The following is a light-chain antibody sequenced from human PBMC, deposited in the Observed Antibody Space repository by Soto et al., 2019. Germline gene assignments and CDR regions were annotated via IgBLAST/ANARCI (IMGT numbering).Light chain of an antibody. CDR1: SGSIATNY. CDR3: QTYDVDNVI. J-gene: IGLJ2*01. CDR2: EDN. Sequence: NFMLTQPRSVSESPGKTVTISCTPTSGSIATNYVQWHHQRPGTAPRSVIYEDNQRPSGVPDRFSGSVDRSSNSASLTISGLKTEDEADYYCQTYDVDNVIFGGGTKLTVL. V-gene: IGLV6-57*04.